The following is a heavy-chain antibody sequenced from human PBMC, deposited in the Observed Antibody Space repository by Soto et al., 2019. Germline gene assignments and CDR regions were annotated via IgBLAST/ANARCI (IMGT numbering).Heavy chain of an antibody. J-gene: IGHJ4*02. D-gene: IGHD4-17*01. CDR2: ISSSGNYI. Sequence: EVQLVQSGGGLVKPGGSLRLSCAASGFTFSIYSMNWVRQAPGKGLEWVSSISSSGNYIYDADSMKGRFTVSRDNAKNSLYLQMNSLRAEDTAVYYCARDRSDYGCYDYWGQGDLVTVSS. CDR3: ARDRSDYGCYDY. V-gene: IGHV3-21*01. CDR1: GFTFSIYS.